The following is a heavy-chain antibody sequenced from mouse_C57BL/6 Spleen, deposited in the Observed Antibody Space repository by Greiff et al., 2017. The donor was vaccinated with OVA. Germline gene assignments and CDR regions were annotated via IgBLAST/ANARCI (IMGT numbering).Heavy chain of an antibody. CDR2: IDPSDSYT. V-gene: IGHV1-69*01. J-gene: IGHJ4*01. CDR3: ARCYDYDGGDYYAMDY. D-gene: IGHD2-4*01. CDR1: GYTFTSYW. Sequence: VQLQQPGAELVMPGASVKLSCKASGYTFTSYWMHWVKQRPGQGLEWIGEIDPSDSYTNYNQKFKGKSTLTVDKSSSTAYMQLSSLTSEDSAVYYCARCYDYDGGDYYAMDYWGQGTSVTVSS.